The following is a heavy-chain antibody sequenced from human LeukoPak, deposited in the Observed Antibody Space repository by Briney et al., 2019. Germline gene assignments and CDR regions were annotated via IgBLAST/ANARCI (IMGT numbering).Heavy chain of an antibody. Sequence: PSETLSLACTVSGYSISSGYYWGWIRPSPGKGLEWIGSIYHSGSTYYNPSLTSRVTISVDTSENQFSLKVGSVTAADTAVYYCARLTSSWYQDWYFDLWGRGTLVTVSS. D-gene: IGHD6-13*01. V-gene: IGHV4-38-2*02. CDR1: GYSISSGYY. CDR2: IYHSGST. J-gene: IGHJ2*01. CDR3: ARLTSSWYQDWYFDL.